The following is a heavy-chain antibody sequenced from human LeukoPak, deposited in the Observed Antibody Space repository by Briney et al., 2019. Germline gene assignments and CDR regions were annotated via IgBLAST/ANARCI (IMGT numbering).Heavy chain of an antibody. CDR1: GFTFSSYS. J-gene: IGHJ6*02. Sequence: GGSLRLSCAASGFTFSSYSMNWVRQAPGKGLEWVSAITGGGAATSYADSVKGRFTISRVNSKNTVYLQMNGLRAEDTAVYYCAKLPHYDFWSGDPSYEMDVWGQGTTATVSS. D-gene: IGHD3-3*01. CDR2: ITGGGAAT. V-gene: IGHV3-23*01. CDR3: AKLPHYDFWSGDPSYEMDV.